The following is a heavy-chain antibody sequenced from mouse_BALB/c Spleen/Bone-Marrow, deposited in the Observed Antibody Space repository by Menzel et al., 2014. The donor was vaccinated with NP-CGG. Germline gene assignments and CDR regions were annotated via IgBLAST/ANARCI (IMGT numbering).Heavy chain of an antibody. V-gene: IGHV1-82*01. CDR2: IYPGDGDT. D-gene: IGHD2-3*01. Sequence: QVQLQQSGPELVKPGASVKISCKASDYAFSTSWMNWVKQSPGQGLEWIGRIYPGDGDTYYNGKFKGKATLTADKSSSTAYMQLSSLTSVDSAVYFCARSDGYRAMDCWGQGTSVTVSS. J-gene: IGHJ4*01. CDR1: DYAFSTSW. CDR3: ARSDGYRAMDC.